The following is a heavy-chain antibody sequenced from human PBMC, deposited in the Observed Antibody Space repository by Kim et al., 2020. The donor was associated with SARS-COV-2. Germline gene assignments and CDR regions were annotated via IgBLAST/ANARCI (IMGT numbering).Heavy chain of an antibody. CDR2: IYYSGST. Sequence: SETLSLTCTVSGGSISSYYWSWIRQPPGKGLEWIGYIYYSGSTNYNPSFKSRVTISVDTSKNQFSLKLSSVTAADTAVYYCARGGSWYYFDYWGQGTLVTVSS. V-gene: IGHV4-59*13. CDR1: GGSISSYY. J-gene: IGHJ4*02. D-gene: IGHD1-26*01. CDR3: ARGGSWYYFDY.